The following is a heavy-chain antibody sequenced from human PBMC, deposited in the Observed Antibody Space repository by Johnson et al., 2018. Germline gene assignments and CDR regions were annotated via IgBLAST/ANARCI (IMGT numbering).Heavy chain of an antibody. J-gene: IGHJ6*03. V-gene: IGHV4-34*01. D-gene: IGHD5-24*01. CDR1: GGSFSGYY. CDR3: ARGPQEMATITGAFMDV. CDR2: INHSGST. Sequence: QVQLQQWGAGLLKPSETLSLTCAVYGGSFSGYYWSWIRQPPGKGLEWIGEINHSGSTNYNPALNRRVTISVDQSKNQFPLKLSSETAADTAVYYCARGPQEMATITGAFMDVWGKGTTVTVSS.